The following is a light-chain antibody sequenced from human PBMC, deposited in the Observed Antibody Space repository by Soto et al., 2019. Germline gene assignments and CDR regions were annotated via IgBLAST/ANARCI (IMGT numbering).Light chain of an antibody. CDR1: SSDIGGYDY. CDR3: GSYSNTKSRV. Sequence: QSALTQPASVSGSPGQSITISCTGTSSDIGGYDYVSWYQQYPGKGPKLIIFGVNNRPSGVSYRFSGSKSGNTASLIISGLQAEDEADYYCGSYSNTKSRVFGGGTKVTVL. J-gene: IGLJ3*02. CDR2: GVN. V-gene: IGLV2-14*01.